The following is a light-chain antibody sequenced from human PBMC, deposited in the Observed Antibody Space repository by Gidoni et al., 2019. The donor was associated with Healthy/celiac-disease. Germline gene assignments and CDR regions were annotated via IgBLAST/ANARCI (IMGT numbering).Light chain of an antibody. J-gene: IGKJ3*01. V-gene: IGKV1-8*01. CDR2: AAS. CDR3: QQYYSYPLFT. Sequence: RQTPFPSSFSASTGDRVTITCRASQGISSYLAWYQQKPGKAPKLLIYAASTLQSGVPSRFSGSGSGTDFTLTISCLQSEDFATYYCQQYYSYPLFTFGPGTKVDIK. CDR1: QGISSY.